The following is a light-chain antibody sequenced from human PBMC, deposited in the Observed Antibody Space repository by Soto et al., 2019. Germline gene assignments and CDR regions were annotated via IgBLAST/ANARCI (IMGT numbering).Light chain of an antibody. V-gene: IGKV3D-7*01. CDR3: QQDYNLLT. CDR2: GAS. CDR1: LSVSSRY. Sequence: PGERVPLSCRACLSVSSRYFTWYQQKPGQAPRLLIYGASTRATRIPARCSGSGSGTDFTLTISSLQPEDFAVYYCQQDYNLLTFGGGTKVEIK. J-gene: IGKJ4*01.